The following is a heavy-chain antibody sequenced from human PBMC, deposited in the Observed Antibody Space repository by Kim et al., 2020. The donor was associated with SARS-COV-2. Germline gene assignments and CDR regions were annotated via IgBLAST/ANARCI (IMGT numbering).Heavy chain of an antibody. J-gene: IGHJ4*01. CDR2: ISWNSGSI. Sequence: GGSLRLSCAASGFTFDDYAMHWVRQAPGKGLEWVSGISWNSGSIGYADSVKGRFTISRDNAKNSLYLQMNSLRAEDTALYYCAKGIRSSCIYYISAFDY. V-gene: IGHV3-9*01. D-gene: IGHD3-10*01. CDR1: GFTFDDYA. CDR3: AKGIRSSCIYYISAFDY.